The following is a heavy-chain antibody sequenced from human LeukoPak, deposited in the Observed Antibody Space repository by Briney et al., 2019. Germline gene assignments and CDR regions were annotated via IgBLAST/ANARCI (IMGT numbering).Heavy chain of an antibody. J-gene: IGHJ4*02. D-gene: IGHD6-19*01. V-gene: IGHV3-30-3*01. Sequence: PGGSLRLSCAASGFTFSSYAMHWVRQAPGKGLKWVAVISYDGSNKYYADSVKGRFTISRDNSKNTLYLQMNSLRAEDTAVYYCASLQDVYSSGWGSLYYFDYWGQGTLVTVSS. CDR3: ASLQDVYSSGWGSLYYFDY. CDR1: GFTFSSYA. CDR2: ISYDGSNK.